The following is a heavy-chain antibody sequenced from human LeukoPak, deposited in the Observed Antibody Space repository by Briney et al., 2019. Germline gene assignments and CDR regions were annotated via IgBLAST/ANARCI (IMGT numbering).Heavy chain of an antibody. Sequence: GGSLRLSCSASGFTFTSHALNWIRQAAGKGLEWVSAISGSGGSTYYADSVTGRFTISRDNSKNTLYLQMHSLRAEDTTVYYCARHYGSGTYYNYFEYWGQEPWSPSPQ. J-gene: IGHJ4*01. CDR2: ISGSGGST. V-gene: IGHV3-23*01. D-gene: IGHD3-10*01. CDR3: ARHYGSGTYYNYFEY. CDR1: GFTFTSHA.